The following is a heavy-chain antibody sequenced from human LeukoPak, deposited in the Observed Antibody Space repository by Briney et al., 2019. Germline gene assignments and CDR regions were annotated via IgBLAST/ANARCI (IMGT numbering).Heavy chain of an antibody. CDR1: GFTFSSYS. J-gene: IGHJ4*02. CDR2: ISSSSSYI. CDR3: ARVTGIFVARPIDY. D-gene: IGHD6-6*01. V-gene: IGHV3-21*01. Sequence: GGSLRLSCAASGFTFSSYSMNWVRQAPGKGLQWVSSISSSSSYIYYADSLKGRFTISRDNAKNSLYLQLNSLRAEDTAVYYCARVTGIFVARPIDYWGQGTLVTVSS.